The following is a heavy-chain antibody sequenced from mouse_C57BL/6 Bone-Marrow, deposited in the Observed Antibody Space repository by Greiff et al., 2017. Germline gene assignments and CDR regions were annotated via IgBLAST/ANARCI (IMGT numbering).Heavy chain of an antibody. CDR2: IDPETGGT. V-gene: IGHV1-15*01. D-gene: IGHD1-1*01. CDR3: PTTVATYYYAMDY. J-gene: IGHJ4*01. Sequence: VQLQQSGAELVRPGASVTLSCKASGYTFTDYEMHWVKQTPVHGLEWIGAIDPETGGTAYNQKFKGKAILTADKSSSTAYMELRSLTSEDSAVYYCPTTVATYYYAMDYWGQGTSVTVSS. CDR1: GYTFTDYE.